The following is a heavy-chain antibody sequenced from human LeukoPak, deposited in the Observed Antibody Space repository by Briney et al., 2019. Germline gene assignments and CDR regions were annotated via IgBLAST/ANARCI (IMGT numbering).Heavy chain of an antibody. J-gene: IGHJ5*02. CDR3: AKDRGSTSFWWFDP. CDR1: GFTFSNYW. CDR2: IRYDGSNK. D-gene: IGHD2-2*01. Sequence: PGGSLRLSCAASGFTFSNYWMNWVRQAPGKGLEWVAFIRYDGSNKYYADSVKGRFTISRDNSKNTLYLQMNSLRAEDTAVYYCAKDRGSTSFWWFDPWGQGTLVTVSS. V-gene: IGHV3-30*02.